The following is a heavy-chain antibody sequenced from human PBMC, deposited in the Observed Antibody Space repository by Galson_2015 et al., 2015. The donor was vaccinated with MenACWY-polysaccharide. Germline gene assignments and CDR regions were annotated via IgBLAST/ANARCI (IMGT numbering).Heavy chain of an antibody. CDR1: GGSITTYY. CDR2: ISYSGNT. CDR3: AKWNNAWRAYDY. D-gene: IGHD1/OR15-1a*01. Sequence: QVQLLESGPGLVKASETLSLSCTVSGGSITTYYWNWIRQPPGKGLEWIGYISYSGNTKYNPSLNSRVTMSVDASKNQFSLRLNSVTAADTAVYFCAKWNNAWRAYDYWGQGTLITVSS. J-gene: IGHJ4*02. V-gene: IGHV4-59*01.